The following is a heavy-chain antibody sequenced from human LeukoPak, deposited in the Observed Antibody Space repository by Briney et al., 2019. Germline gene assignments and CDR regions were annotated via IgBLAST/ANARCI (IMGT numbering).Heavy chain of an antibody. CDR1: ASILGSAW. CDR2: IKSKFDAGTT. J-gene: IGHJ4*02. Sequence: SLGLACGATASILGSAWMKVVGQSSGKGLEWVGRIKSKFDAGTTDYAAPVKGRFAISRDDSKDTLYLQMNSLKTEDTAVYYCTTRETDTPSLGATQDYWGQGTLVTVSS. V-gene: IGHV3-15*01. D-gene: IGHD1-26*01. CDR3: TTRETDTPSLGATQDY.